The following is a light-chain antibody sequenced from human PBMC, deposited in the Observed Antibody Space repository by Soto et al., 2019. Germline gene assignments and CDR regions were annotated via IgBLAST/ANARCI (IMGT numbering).Light chain of an antibody. CDR2: DAS. Sequence: DIQMTQSPSTRSASVVDRVTITCRASQSISSWLAWYQQKPGKAPKLLIYDASSLESGVPSRFSGSGSGTEFTLTISSLQPDDFAPYYCQQYNSYRWTFGKGTKVDIK. CDR1: QSISSW. CDR3: QQYNSYRWT. V-gene: IGKV1-5*01. J-gene: IGKJ1*01.